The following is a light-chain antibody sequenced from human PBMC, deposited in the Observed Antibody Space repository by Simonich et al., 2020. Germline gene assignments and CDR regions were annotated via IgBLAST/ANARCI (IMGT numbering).Light chain of an antibody. V-gene: IGKV4-1*01. CDR1: QSVLYSSNNKNY. J-gene: IGKJ2*01. CDR3: QQYYSTQYT. Sequence: DIVMTQSPDSLAVSLGERATINCKSSQSVLYSSNNKNYLAWYQQKPGQPPTLLIYWESTRESGVPDRFSGSGSGTDFTLTISSLQAEDVAVYYCQQYYSTQYTFGQGTKLEIK. CDR2: WES.